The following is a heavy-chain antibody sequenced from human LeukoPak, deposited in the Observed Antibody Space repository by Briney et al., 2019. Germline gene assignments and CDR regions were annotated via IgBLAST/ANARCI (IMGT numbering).Heavy chain of an antibody. CDR2: INHSGST. Sequence: SETLSPTCAVYGGSFSGYYWSWIRQPPGKGLEWIGEINHSGSTNYNPSLKSRVTISVDTSKNQFSLKLSSVTAADTAVYYCARVFGAYGDYYYYGMDVWGKGTTVTVSS. J-gene: IGHJ6*04. D-gene: IGHD4-17*01. CDR1: GGSFSGYY. V-gene: IGHV4-34*01. CDR3: ARVFGAYGDYYYYGMDV.